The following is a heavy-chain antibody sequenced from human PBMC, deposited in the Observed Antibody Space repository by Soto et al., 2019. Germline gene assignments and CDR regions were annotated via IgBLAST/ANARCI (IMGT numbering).Heavy chain of an antibody. J-gene: IGHJ4*02. Sequence: EVQLLESGGGLVQPGGSLRLSCAASGFTFSSYAMSWVRQAPGKGLEWVSGISGAGGSTYYADSVKGRFTISRDNSKNTVYLQMNSLRAEDTAVYYCAKRSPETSSFDYWGQGTLVTVSS. V-gene: IGHV3-23*01. CDR1: GFTFSSYA. CDR2: ISGAGGST. CDR3: AKRSPETSSFDY.